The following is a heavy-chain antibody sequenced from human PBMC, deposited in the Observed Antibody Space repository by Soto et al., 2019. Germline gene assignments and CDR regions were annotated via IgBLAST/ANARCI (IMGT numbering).Heavy chain of an antibody. D-gene: IGHD6-19*01. Sequence: SETLSLTCSVSGADINTYSWTWIRQPAGKGLEWIGRIYTSASINYNPSLRGRVTLSVDTSTNQVSLKLASVTAADTAAYYCARDREAGYNFYYGMDVWGQGTMVTVSS. CDR1: GADINTYS. V-gene: IGHV4-4*07. J-gene: IGHJ6*02. CDR3: ARDREAGYNFYYGMDV. CDR2: IYTSASI.